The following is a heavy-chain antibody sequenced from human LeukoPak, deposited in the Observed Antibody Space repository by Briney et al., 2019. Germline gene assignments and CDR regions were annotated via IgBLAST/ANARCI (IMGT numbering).Heavy chain of an antibody. CDR3: AKDWGLSWPGELWFRELFPSYFDY. CDR1: GFTFSRYA. D-gene: IGHD3-10*01. J-gene: IGHJ4*02. V-gene: IGHV3-23*01. CDR2: MSGSCGST. Sequence: PGGSLRLSCAASGFTFSRYAMIWVRQAPVKELDWVAAMSGSCGSTYYADSVTGRFTIYGENSKNTLYLQMHSLRAEDTAVYYCAKDWGLSWPGELWFRELFPSYFDYWGQGTLVTVSS.